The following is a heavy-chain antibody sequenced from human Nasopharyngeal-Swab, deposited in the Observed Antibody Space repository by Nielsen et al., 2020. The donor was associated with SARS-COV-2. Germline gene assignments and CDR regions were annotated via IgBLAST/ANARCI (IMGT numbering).Heavy chain of an antibody. Sequence: GESLKISCAASGFTFSSYGMHWVRQAPGKGLEWVAVISYDGSNKNYADSVKGRFTISRDNSKNTLYLQMNSLRAEDTAVFYCAKDASVYGIPYYFDYWGQGTLVTVSS. CDR1: GFTFSSYG. V-gene: IGHV3-30*18. D-gene: IGHD2-8*01. CDR2: ISYDGSNK. CDR3: AKDASVYGIPYYFDY. J-gene: IGHJ4*02.